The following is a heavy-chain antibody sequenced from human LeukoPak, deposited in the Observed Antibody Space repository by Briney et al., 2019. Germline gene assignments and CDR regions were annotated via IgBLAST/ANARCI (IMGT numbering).Heavy chain of an antibody. V-gene: IGHV1-69*13. CDR2: IIPIFGTA. Sequence: GASVKVSCKASGYTLNGSYMHWVRQAPGQGLEWMGGIIPIFGTANYAQKFQGRVTITADESTSTAYMELSSLRSEDTAVYYCARDGGRYSYGYRYWGQGTLVTVSS. J-gene: IGHJ4*02. D-gene: IGHD5-18*01. CDR1: GYTLNGSY. CDR3: ARDGGRYSYGYRY.